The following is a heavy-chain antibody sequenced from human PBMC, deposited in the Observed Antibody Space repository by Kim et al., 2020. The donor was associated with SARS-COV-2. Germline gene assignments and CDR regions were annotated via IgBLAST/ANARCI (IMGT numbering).Heavy chain of an antibody. D-gene: IGHD6-6*01. CDR3: ARAFEYSSSRAGRNYFDY. V-gene: IGHV1-46*01. J-gene: IGHJ4*02. Sequence: QGRVTMTRDTSTSTVYMELSSLRSEDTAVYYCARAFEYSSSRAGRNYFDYWGQGTLVTVSS.